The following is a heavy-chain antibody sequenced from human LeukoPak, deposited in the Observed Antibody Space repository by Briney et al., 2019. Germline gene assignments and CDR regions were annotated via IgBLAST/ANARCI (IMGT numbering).Heavy chain of an antibody. CDR2: TSGSGGDT. J-gene: IGHJ5*02. Sequence: GGSLRLSCAASGFTFSNFAMSWVRQAPGKGLEWVSATSGSGGDTYYADSVKGRFAISRDMSKNTLYLQLNSLRVEDTAVYYCAKGAAAAGMNWFDPWGQGTLVTVSS. V-gene: IGHV3-23*01. CDR1: GFTFSNFA. CDR3: AKGAAAAGMNWFDP. D-gene: IGHD6-13*01.